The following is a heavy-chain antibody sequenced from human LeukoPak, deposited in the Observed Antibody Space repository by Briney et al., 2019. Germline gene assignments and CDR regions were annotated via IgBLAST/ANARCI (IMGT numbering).Heavy chain of an antibody. CDR3: ARGDSSWSNNDY. CDR2: INAGNGNT. J-gene: IGHJ4*02. Sequence: ASVKVSCKASGYTFTSYAMHWVRQAPGQRLEWMGWINAGNGNTKYSQKLQGRVTITRDTSASTAYMELSSLRSEDTAVYYCARGDSSWSNNDYWGQGTLVTVSS. V-gene: IGHV1-3*01. D-gene: IGHD6-13*01. CDR1: GYTFTSYA.